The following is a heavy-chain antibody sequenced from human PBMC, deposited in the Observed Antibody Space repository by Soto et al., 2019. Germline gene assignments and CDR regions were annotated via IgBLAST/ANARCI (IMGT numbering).Heavy chain of an antibody. J-gene: IGHJ4*02. CDR2: INPSGGST. D-gene: IGHD6-19*01. Sequence: ASVKVSCKASGYTFTSYYMHWVRQAPGQGLEWMGIINPSGGSTSYAQKFQGRVTMTRDTSAGAAYMELSSLSSEDTAVYYCARAVAVPADFDYWGQGTLVTVSS. CDR1: GYTFTSYY. V-gene: IGHV1-46*01. CDR3: ARAVAVPADFDY.